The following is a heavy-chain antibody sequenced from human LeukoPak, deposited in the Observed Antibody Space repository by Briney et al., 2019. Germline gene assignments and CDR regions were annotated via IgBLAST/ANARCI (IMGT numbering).Heavy chain of an antibody. CDR1: GFTFSSYG. Sequence: GGSLRLSCAASGFTFSSYGMHWVRQAPGKGLEWVAFIRYDGSNKYYADSVKGRFTISRDNSKNTLYLQMNSLRAEDTAVYYCAKDKHPTSRGYFDYWGQGTLVTVSS. J-gene: IGHJ4*02. CDR2: IRYDGSNK. V-gene: IGHV3-30*02. CDR3: AKDKHPTSRGYFDY. D-gene: IGHD2-2*01.